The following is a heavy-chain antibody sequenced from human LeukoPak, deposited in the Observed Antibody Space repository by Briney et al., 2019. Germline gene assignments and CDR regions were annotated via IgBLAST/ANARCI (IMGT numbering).Heavy chain of an antibody. CDR1: GFTFTNYC. J-gene: IGHJ5*02. CDR2: INEDGSKK. D-gene: IGHD6-6*01. Sequence: PGGSLRLSCAASGFTFTNYCVIWVRQAPGKGLEWVANINEDGSKKYYVGSVEGRFTISRDNAKNSVFLQMNSLRAEDTAMYYCASSSYSSSSSWGQGTLVTVSS. V-gene: IGHV3-7*01. CDR3: ASSSYSSSSS.